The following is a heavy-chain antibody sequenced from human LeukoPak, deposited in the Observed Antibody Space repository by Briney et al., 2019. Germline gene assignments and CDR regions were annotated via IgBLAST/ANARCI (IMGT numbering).Heavy chain of an antibody. CDR2: FYYSGST. CDR1: GGSISSSSYS. D-gene: IGHD6-19*01. Sequence: PSETLSLTCTVSGGSISSSSYSWGWIRQPPGKGLEWIGTFYYSGSTYYNPSLKSRVTISVDTSKNQFSPKVSSVTAADTAVYYCATYSTGWYYFDYWGQGTLVTVSS. V-gene: IGHV4-39*07. CDR3: ATYSTGWYYFDY. J-gene: IGHJ4*02.